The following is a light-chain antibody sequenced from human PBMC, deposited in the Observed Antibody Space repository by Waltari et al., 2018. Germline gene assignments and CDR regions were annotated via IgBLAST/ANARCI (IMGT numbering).Light chain of an antibody. CDR3: ATWDDSLSGRV. CDR2: AHY. Sequence: QSVLTQPPSTSGTPGQTDIISCSGTTSNIGPNTVSWYQLLPRTAPKTVIFAHYHRPSGVPDRFSASKSGTSASLVISGLQSEDEADYFCATWDDSLSGRVFGGGTKLTVL. V-gene: IGLV1-44*01. CDR1: TSNIGPNT. J-gene: IGLJ3*02.